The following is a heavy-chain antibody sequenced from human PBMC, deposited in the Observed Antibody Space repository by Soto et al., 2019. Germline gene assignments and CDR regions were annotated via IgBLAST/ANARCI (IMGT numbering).Heavy chain of an antibody. CDR2: IYDTGISGYTPST. D-gene: IGHD3-22*01. J-gene: IGHJ4*02. V-gene: IGHV4-59*01. Sequence: SETLSLTCTVSGGSITSSYWSWIRRPPEKGLEWIAYIYDTGISGYTPSTSYNPSLKSRVTMSVDTSKSQFSLKLTSVTAADTAVYYCARSLDYHDYTGYSTVGVYFDYWGLGTLVTVSS. CDR3: ARSLDYHDYTGYSTVGVYFDY. CDR1: GGSITSSY.